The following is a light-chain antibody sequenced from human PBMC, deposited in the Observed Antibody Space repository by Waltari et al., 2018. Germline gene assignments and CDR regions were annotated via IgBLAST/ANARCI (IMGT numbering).Light chain of an antibody. CDR1: SNAVGGFDF. V-gene: IGLV2-14*01. J-gene: IGLJ3*02. Sequence: QSALTQPASVSGSPRQSITIPCPGTSNAVGGFDFVSWYQQHPGKAPKLLIYDVSKRPSGVSNRFSGSKSGNTASLTISGLQAEDEADYYCSSYTSSSTLGVFGGGTKLTVL. CDR2: DVS. CDR3: SSYTSSSTLGV.